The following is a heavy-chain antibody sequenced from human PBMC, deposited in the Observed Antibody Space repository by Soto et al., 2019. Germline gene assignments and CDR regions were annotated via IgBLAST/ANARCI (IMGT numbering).Heavy chain of an antibody. V-gene: IGHV4-34*01. Sequence: SETLSLTCAVYGGSFSGYYWSWIRQPPGKGLEWIGEINHSGSTNYNPSLKSRVTISVDTSKNQFSLKLSSVTAADTAVYYCASQRAMVRGARGWLDPWGQGTLVTVSS. CDR1: GGSFSGYY. CDR3: ASQRAMVRGARGWLDP. CDR2: INHSGST. D-gene: IGHD3-10*01. J-gene: IGHJ5*02.